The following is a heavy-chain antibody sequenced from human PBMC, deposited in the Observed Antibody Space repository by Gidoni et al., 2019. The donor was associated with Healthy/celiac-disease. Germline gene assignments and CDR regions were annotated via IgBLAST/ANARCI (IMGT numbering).Heavy chain of an antibody. J-gene: IGHJ2*01. CDR2: INPNSGGT. V-gene: IGHV1-2*02. D-gene: IGHD5-12*01. CDR1: GYTFTGYY. CDR3: AGGSGYDFNWYFDL. Sequence: QVQLVQSGAEVKKPGASVKVSCKASGYTFTGYYMHWVRQAPGQGLEWMGWINPNSGGTSYAQKFQGRVTMTRDTSISTAYMELSRLRSDDTAVYYCAGGSGYDFNWYFDLWGRGTLVTVSS.